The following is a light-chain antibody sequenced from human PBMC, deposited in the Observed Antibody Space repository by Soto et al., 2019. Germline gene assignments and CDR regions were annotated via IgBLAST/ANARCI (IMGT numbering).Light chain of an antibody. J-gene: IGLJ1*01. Sequence: QSVLTQPRSVSGSPGQSVTISCTGTSSDVGGYNYVSWYQQHPGKAPKLMIYDVSKRPSGVPDRFSGSKSGNTASLTISGLQAEDEADYYCCSYTGRYTYVFANGNKVTV. V-gene: IGLV2-11*01. CDR2: DVS. CDR3: CSYTGRYTYV. CDR1: SSDVGGYNY.